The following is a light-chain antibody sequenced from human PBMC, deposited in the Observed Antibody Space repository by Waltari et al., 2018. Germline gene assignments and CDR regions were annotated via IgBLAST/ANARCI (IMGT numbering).Light chain of an antibody. Sequence: SCTANQNISAHLGGCQHDPGHAPKLLIYAASTRATGTPARFSGHGSGTEFARTVSSLQSEDFVLYYCQQYNTWPSFGPGTKVDIK. CDR3: QQYNTWPS. V-gene: IGKV3-15*01. CDR1: QNISAH. CDR2: AAS. J-gene: IGKJ3*01.